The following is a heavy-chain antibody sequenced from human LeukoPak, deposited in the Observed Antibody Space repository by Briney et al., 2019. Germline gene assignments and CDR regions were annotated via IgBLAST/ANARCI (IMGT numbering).Heavy chain of an antibody. D-gene: IGHD6-13*01. J-gene: IGHJ4*02. CDR1: GGSFSGYY. V-gene: IGHV4-34*01. Sequence: PSETLSLTCAVYGGSFSGYYWSWIRQPPGKGLEWIGEINHSGSTNYNLSLKSRVTISVDTSKNQFSLKLSSVTAADTAVYYCARPNFIAAADFGYWGQGTLVTVSS. CDR3: ARPNFIAAADFGY. CDR2: INHSGST.